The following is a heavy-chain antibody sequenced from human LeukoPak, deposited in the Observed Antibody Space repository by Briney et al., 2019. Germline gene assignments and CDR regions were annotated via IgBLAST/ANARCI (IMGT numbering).Heavy chain of an antibody. CDR3: ARGSLTGYYGPFDY. D-gene: IGHD3-9*01. J-gene: IGHJ4*02. Sequence: GGSLRLSCAASGFTFSSYSMNWVRQAPGKGLEWVSSISGSSSYIYYADSVKGRFTISRDNAKNSLYLQMNSLRAEDTAVYYCARGSLTGYYGPFDYWGQGTLVTVSS. CDR2: ISGSSSYI. CDR1: GFTFSSYS. V-gene: IGHV3-21*01.